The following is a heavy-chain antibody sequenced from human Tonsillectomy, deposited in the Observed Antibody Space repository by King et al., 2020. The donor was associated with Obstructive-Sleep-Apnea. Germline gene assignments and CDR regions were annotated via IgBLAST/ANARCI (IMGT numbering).Heavy chain of an antibody. CDR2: ISSSSSTI. J-gene: IGHJ4*02. CDR1: GFTFSSYS. D-gene: IGHD3-16*01. CDR3: ARVLGCDY. Sequence: QLVQSGGGLVQPGGSLRLSCAASGFTFSSYSMNWVRQAPGKGLEWVSYISSSSSTIYYADFVKGRFTISRDNAKNSLYLQMNSLRAEDTAVYYCARVLGCDYWGQGTLVTVSS. V-gene: IGHV3-48*04.